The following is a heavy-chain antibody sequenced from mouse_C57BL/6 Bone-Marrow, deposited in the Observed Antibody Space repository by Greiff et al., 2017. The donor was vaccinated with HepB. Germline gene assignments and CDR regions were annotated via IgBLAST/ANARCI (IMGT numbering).Heavy chain of an antibody. CDR2: INPNNGGT. V-gene: IGHV1-26*01. J-gene: IGHJ4*01. CDR1: GYTFTDYY. CDR3: AREAELYYYAMDY. Sequence: EVQLQQSGPELVKPGASVKISCKASGYTFTDYYMNWVKQSHGKSLEWIGDINPNNGGTSYNQKFKGKATLTVDKSSSTAYMELRSLTSEDSAVYYCAREAELYYYAMDYWGQGTSVTVSS. D-gene: IGHD4-1*01.